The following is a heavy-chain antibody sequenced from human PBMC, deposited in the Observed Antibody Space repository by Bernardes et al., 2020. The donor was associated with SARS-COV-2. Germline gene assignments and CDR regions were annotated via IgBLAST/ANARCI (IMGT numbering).Heavy chain of an antibody. CDR2: MNPNSGNT. Sequence: ASVKVSCMASGYTFTSYDINWVRQATGQGLEWMGWMNPNSGNTGYAQKFQGRVTMPRNTSISTAYMELSSLRSEDTAVYYCARSKRDYYDSSGYWALVSSQFMNYYYYGMDVWGQGTTVTDSS. D-gene: IGHD3-22*01. CDR1: GYTFTSYD. CDR3: ARSKRDYYDSSGYWALVSSQFMNYYYYGMDV. J-gene: IGHJ6*02. V-gene: IGHV1-8*01.